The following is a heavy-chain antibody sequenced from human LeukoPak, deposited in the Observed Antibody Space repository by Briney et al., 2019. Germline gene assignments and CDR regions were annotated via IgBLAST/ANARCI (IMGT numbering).Heavy chain of an antibody. D-gene: IGHD1-26*01. CDR2: ISSSGSTI. CDR1: GFTFSDYY. J-gene: IGHJ4*02. CDR3: ARMYSGNYYLYYFDY. Sequence: PGGSLRLSCAASGFTFSDYYMSWIRQAPGKGLEWVSYISSSGSTIYYAGSVKGRFTISRDNAKNSLYLQMNSLRAEDTAVYYCARMYSGNYYLYYFDYWGQGTLVTVSS. V-gene: IGHV3-11*01.